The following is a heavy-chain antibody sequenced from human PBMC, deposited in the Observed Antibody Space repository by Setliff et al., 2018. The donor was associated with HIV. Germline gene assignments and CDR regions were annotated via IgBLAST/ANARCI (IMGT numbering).Heavy chain of an antibody. CDR1: GFTFSAYR. J-gene: IGHJ3*01. CDR3: AREVLRGGDDAFGL. D-gene: IGHD3-10*01. CDR2: ISNSSRYY. V-gene: IGHV3-21*01. Sequence: GGSLRLSCAASGFTFSAYRMNWVRQAPGRGPEWVASISNSSRYYWVKARYGDSVRGRFTISGDYAKNSVYLQMNSLRVEDSAVYYCAREVLRGGDDAFGLWGRGTVVTVSS.